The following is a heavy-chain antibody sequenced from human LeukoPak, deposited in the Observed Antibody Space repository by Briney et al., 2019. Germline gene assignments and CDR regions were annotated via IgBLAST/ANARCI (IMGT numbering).Heavy chain of an antibody. J-gene: IGHJ4*02. V-gene: IGHV1-2*02. CDR2: INPNSGGT. CDR1: GYSFTDSY. CDR3: ARDLGYTTSC. Sequence: SVKVSCKASGYSFTDSYMHWVRQAPRQALEWIGWINPNSGGTNYAQKFQGRVSMTRDTSISTAYMELSRLKSDDAAVYYCARDLGYTTSCWGQGTLVTVSS. D-gene: IGHD6-13*01.